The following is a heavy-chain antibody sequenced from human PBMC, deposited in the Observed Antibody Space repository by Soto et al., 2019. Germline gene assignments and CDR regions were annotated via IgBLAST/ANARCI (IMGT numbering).Heavy chain of an antibody. CDR3: ARDKITGLFDY. D-gene: IGHD2-8*02. CDR1: GGSIRSYY. CDR2: IYYSGST. J-gene: IGHJ4*02. V-gene: IGHV4-59*12. Sequence: SETLSLTCTVSGGSIRSYYWSWIRQPPGKGLEWIGSIYYSGSTNYNPSLKSRVTISVDTSKNQFSLKLTSVTAADTAVYYCARDKITGLFDYWGQGTLVTVSS.